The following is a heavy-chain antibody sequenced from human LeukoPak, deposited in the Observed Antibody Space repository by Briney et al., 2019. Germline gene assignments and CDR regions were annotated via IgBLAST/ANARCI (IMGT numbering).Heavy chain of an antibody. V-gene: IGHV3-7*01. CDR3: ARGYSGSYRVDY. J-gene: IGHJ4*02. D-gene: IGHD1-26*01. CDR2: IKQDGSEK. CDR1: GFTINSYW. Sequence: GGSLRLSCVASGFTINSYWMNWVRQAPGKGLEGVANIKQDGSEKKYVDSVKGRFTISRDNAKNSLYLQMNNLRVEDTAVYYCARGYSGSYRVDYWGQGTLVTVSS.